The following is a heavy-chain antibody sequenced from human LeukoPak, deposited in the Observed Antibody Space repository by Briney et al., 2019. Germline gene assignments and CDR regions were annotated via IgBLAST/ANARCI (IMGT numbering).Heavy chain of an antibody. J-gene: IGHJ4*02. CDR1: GFSFSNAW. CDR2: INSKPDGGAT. CDR3: TCGDGDEPFDY. V-gene: IGHV3-15*01. Sequence: GGSLTLFCAACGFSFSNAWMSWLRQAPGMELDWVGRINSKPDGGATEYVSTVKGTFTISRDDSNNTLYLQTNSLKTEDTAVYYSTCGDGDEPFDYWGQGTLVNVSS. D-gene: IGHD3-10*01.